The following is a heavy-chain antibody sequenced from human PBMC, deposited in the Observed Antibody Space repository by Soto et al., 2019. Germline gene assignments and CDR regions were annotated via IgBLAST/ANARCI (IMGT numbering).Heavy chain of an antibody. D-gene: IGHD3-22*01. Sequence: SDTLSLACTVSGGSISSGDYYWSWIRQPPGKGLEWIGYIYYSGSTYYNPSLKSRVTISVDTSKNQFSLKLSSVTAADTAVYYCARELEGYDSSGLNWFDPWGQGTLVTVSS. CDR1: GGSISSGDYY. V-gene: IGHV4-30-4*02. CDR2: IYYSGST. J-gene: IGHJ5*02. CDR3: ARELEGYDSSGLNWFDP.